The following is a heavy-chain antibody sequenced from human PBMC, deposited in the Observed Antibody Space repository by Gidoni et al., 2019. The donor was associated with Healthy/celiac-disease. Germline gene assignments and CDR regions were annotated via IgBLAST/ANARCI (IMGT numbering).Heavy chain of an antibody. CDR2: INPNSGGT. D-gene: IGHD3-22*01. CDR1: GYTFTGYY. V-gene: IGHV1-2*02. Sequence: QVQLVQSGAEVKKPGASVKVSCKASGYTFTGYYMHWVRQAPGQGLEWMGWINPNSGGTNYAQKFQGRVTMTRDTSISTAYMELSRLRSDDTAVYYCARVTPVVITSYYYGMDVWGQGTTVTVSS. CDR3: ARVTPVVITSYYYGMDV. J-gene: IGHJ6*02.